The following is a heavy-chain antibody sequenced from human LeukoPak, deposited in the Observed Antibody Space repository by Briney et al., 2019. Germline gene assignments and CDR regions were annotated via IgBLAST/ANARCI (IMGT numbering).Heavy chain of an antibody. CDR3: VRGNYDSRGYSNAFDI. V-gene: IGHV4-59*01. D-gene: IGHD3-22*01. Sequence: AETLSLTCTVSGGSISSYHWSWIRQPPGKRLEWIGFISYSGSNNSNLSLKSRIAISIDTSENQFSLKLSSVTAADTAVYYCVRGNYDSRGYSNAFDIWGQGAMVTVSS. J-gene: IGHJ3*02. CDR1: GGSISSYH. CDR2: ISYSGSN.